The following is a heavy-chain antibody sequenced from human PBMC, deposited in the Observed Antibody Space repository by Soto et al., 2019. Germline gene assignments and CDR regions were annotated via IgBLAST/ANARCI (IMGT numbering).Heavy chain of an antibody. Sequence: SETLSLTCTVSGGSISSYYWSWIRQPPGKGLEWIGYIYYSGSTNYNPSLKSRVTISVDTSKNQFSLKLSSVTAADTAVYYCAREGKDDFWRTHYFDYWGQGTLVTVSS. CDR1: GGSISSYY. V-gene: IGHV4-59*01. CDR2: IYYSGST. J-gene: IGHJ4*02. CDR3: AREGKDDFWRTHYFDY. D-gene: IGHD3-3*01.